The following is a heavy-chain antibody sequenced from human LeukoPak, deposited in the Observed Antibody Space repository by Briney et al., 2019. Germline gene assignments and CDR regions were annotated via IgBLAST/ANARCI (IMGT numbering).Heavy chain of an antibody. CDR2: ISAYNGNT. Sequence: ASVKVSCKASGYTFRSYCISWVRQAPGQGLEWMGWISAYNGNTIYAQKVKGRVTMTTDTSTSTAYMELSSLKSDDTAVYYCARASYCSDGSCYSDFCGQGTLVTVSS. CDR1: GYTFRSYC. D-gene: IGHD2-15*01. J-gene: IGHJ4*02. V-gene: IGHV1-18*01. CDR3: ARASYCSDGSCYSDF.